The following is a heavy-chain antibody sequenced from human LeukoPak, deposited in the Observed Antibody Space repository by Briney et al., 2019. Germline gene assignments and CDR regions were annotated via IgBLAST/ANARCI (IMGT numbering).Heavy chain of an antibody. CDR2: INHSGST. J-gene: IGHJ4*02. D-gene: IGHD2-8*01. Sequence: PSETLSLTCAVYGGSFSGYYWSWIRQPPGKGLEWIGEINHSGSTNYNPSLKSRVTISVDTSKNQFSLKLSSVTAADTAVYYCARRVRGLNDYWGQGTLVTVSS. V-gene: IGHV4-34*01. CDR1: GGSFSGYY. CDR3: ARRVRGLNDY.